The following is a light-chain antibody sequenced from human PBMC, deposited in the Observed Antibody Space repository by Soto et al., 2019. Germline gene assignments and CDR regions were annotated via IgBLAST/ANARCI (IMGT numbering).Light chain of an antibody. CDR2: VNSDGSH. J-gene: IGLJ2*01. CDR1: SVHSSYA. CDR3: QTWGTGIV. V-gene: IGLV4-69*01. Sequence: QLVLTQSPSASASLGASVKLTCTLSSVHSSYAIAWHQQQAEKGPRYLMKVNSDGSHSKGDGIPDRFSGSSSGAERYLTISSLQSEDEADYYCQTWGTGIVFGGGTKLTVL.